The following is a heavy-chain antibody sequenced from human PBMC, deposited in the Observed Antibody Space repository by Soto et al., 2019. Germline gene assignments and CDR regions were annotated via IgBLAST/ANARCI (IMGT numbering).Heavy chain of an antibody. CDR3: ARDGDYYDSSGYYSNSNYYYGMDV. V-gene: IGHV3-21*04. D-gene: IGHD3-22*01. CDR2: ISSSGSTI. Sequence: EVQLVESGGGLVKPGGSLRLSCAASGFTFSSYSMNWVRQAPGKGLEWVSSISSSGSTIYYADSVKGRFTISRDNAKNSLYLQMNRLRAEDTAVYYCARDGDYYDSSGYYSNSNYYYGMDVWVQGTTVTVSS. CDR1: GFTFSSYS. J-gene: IGHJ6*02.